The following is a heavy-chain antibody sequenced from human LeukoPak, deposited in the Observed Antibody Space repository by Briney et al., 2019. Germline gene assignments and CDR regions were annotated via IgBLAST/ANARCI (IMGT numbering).Heavy chain of an antibody. CDR1: GGSFSGYY. CDR3: ARRGSYYYGSGSYYSYYYYYGMDV. V-gene: IGHV4-34*01. CDR2: INHSGST. J-gene: IGHJ6*02. Sequence: SETLSLTCAVYGGSFSGYYWSWIRQPPGKGLEWIGEINHSGSTNYNPSLKSRVTISVDTSKKQFSLKLSSVTAADTAVYYCARRGSYYYGSGSYYSYYYYYGMDVWGQGTTVTVSS. D-gene: IGHD3-10*01.